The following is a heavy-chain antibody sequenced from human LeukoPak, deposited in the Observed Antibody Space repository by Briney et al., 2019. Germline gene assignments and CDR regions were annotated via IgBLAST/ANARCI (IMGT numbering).Heavy chain of an antibody. CDR2: ISGTGGST. D-gene: IGHD6-13*01. V-gene: IGHV3-23*01. CDR3: ARDGYSSSWFFDY. CDR1: GFTFSSYA. Sequence: GGSLRLSCAASGFTFSSYAMSWVRQAPGKGLEWVSAISGTGGSTYYADSVKGRFTISRDNAKNSLYLQMNSLRAEDTAVYYCARDGYSSSWFFDYWGQGTLVTVSS. J-gene: IGHJ4*02.